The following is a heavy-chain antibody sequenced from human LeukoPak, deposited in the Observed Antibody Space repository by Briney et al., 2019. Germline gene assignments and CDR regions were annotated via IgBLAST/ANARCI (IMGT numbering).Heavy chain of an antibody. J-gene: IGHJ4*02. CDR1: DYSTSRGNF. CDR3: ARNDSSGYFDY. CDR2: VYHSGST. V-gene: IGHV4-38-2*01. D-gene: IGHD3-22*01. Sequence: SETLSLTCAVSDYSTSRGNFWGWIRQPPGKGLEWIGSVYHSGSTHYSPSLKSRVTIAVDTSKNQFSLKLSSVTAADTALYYCARNDSSGYFDYWGQGTLVTVSS.